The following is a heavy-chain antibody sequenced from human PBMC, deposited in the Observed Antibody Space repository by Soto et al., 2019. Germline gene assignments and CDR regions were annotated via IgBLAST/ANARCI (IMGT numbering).Heavy chain of an antibody. V-gene: IGHV1-24*01. Sequence: ASVKVPCKVSGYTLTDLSIHWVRQAPGKGLEWMGGFYPEYGETIYAQKFPGRVPMPEDTSTDRAYLELSSLRSEDTAVYYCATAGVYLAAGTFRYWGQGTLVTVSS. CDR1: GYTLTDLS. J-gene: IGHJ4*02. CDR3: ATAGVYLAAGTFRY. CDR2: FYPEYGET. D-gene: IGHD6-13*01.